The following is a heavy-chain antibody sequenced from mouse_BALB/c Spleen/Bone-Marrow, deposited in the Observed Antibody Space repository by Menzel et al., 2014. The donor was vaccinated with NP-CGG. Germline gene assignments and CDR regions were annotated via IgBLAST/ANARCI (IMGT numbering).Heavy chain of an antibody. CDR3: ARSGYYGSSYFDY. CDR2: INPYNGDT. Sequence: DVQLQESGPELVKPWASVKISCKASGYSFTGYFMNWVMQSHGKSLEWIGRINPYNGDTFYNQKFKGKATLTVDKSSSTAHMELRSLASEDSAVYYCARSGYYGSSYFDYWGQGTTLTVSS. V-gene: IGHV1-20*02. J-gene: IGHJ2*01. CDR1: GYSFTGYF. D-gene: IGHD1-1*01.